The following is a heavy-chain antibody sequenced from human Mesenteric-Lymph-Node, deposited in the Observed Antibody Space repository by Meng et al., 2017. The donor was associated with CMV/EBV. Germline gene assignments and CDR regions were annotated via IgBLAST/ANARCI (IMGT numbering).Heavy chain of an antibody. CDR1: GFTFSSYN. V-gene: IGHV3-21*01. CDR2: ISRSSNYI. D-gene: IGHD2-21*01. J-gene: IGHJ6*02. CDR3: ARAYCGGDCYFYYYYGMDV. Sequence: GESLKISCAASGFTFSSYNMNWVRQAPGKGLEWVASISRSSNYIFYADSVKGRFTISRDNAKNSLLLQMNGLRAGDTAVYYCARAYCGGDCYFYYYYGMDVWGQGTTVTVSS.